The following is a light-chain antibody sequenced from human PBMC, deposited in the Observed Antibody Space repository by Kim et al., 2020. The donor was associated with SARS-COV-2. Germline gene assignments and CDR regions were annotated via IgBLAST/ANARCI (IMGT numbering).Light chain of an antibody. CDR3: QVWDSSSDHLV. V-gene: IGLV3-21*04. CDR1: NIGSKS. CDR2: YDS. J-gene: IGLJ2*01. Sequence: SYELTQPPSVSVAPGKTARITCGGNNIGSKSVHWYQQKPGQAPVLVIYYDSDRPSGIPERFSGCNSGNTATLTISRVEAGDEADYYCQVWDSSSDHLVFG.